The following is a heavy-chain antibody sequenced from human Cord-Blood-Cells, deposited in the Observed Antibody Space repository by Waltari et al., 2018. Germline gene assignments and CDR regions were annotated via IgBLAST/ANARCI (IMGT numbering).Heavy chain of an antibody. CDR2: VSAYNGNT. Sequence: QVQLVQSGAEVKKPGASVKVSCKASGYTFTSYGISWVRQAPGQGLEWMGWVSAYNGNTKTTQKLQGRVSMTTDTATSTAYMELRSRRSDDTAVYDCARGPRKLELGWFDPWGQGTLVTVSS. CDR3: ARGPRKLELGWFDP. J-gene: IGHJ5*02. CDR1: GYTFTSYG. D-gene: IGHD1-7*01. V-gene: IGHV1-18*04.